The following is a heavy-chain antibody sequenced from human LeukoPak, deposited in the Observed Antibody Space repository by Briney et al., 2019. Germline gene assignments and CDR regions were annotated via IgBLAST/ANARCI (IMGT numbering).Heavy chain of an antibody. D-gene: IGHD4-17*01. CDR3: ARGPQRLRRYNWFDP. CDR1: GGSFSDYY. CDR2: INHSGST. Sequence: PSETLSLTCAVYGGSFSDYYWSWIRRPPGKGLEWIGEINHSGSTNYNPSLKSRVTISVDTSKNQFSLKLSSVTAADTAVYYCARGPQRLRRYNWFDPWGQGTLVTVSS. J-gene: IGHJ5*02. V-gene: IGHV4-34*01.